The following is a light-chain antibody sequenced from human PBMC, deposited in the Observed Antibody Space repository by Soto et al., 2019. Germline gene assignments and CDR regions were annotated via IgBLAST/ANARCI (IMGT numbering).Light chain of an antibody. CDR3: AAWDDSLNASYV. CDR1: SSNIGSNT. V-gene: IGLV1-44*01. J-gene: IGLJ1*01. CDR2: SNN. Sequence: QSVLTQPPSASGTPGQRVTISCSGSSSNIGSNTVNWYQQLPGTAPKLLIYSNNQRPSGVPDRFSGSKSGTSASLAISGLQSEGEADYYCAAWDDSLNASYVFGTGTKVTVL.